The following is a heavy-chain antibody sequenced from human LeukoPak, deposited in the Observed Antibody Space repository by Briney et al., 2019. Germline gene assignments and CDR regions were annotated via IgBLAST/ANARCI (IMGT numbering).Heavy chain of an antibody. D-gene: IGHD6-19*01. CDR2: ISAYNGNT. V-gene: IGHV1-18*01. CDR3: ARPFSSGWYWFDY. J-gene: IGHJ4*02. CDR1: GYTFTSYG. Sequence: ASVKASCKASGYTFTSYGISWVRQAPGQGLEWMGWISAYNGNTNYAQKFQGRVTMTRDTSISTAYMELSRLRSDDTAVYYCARPFSSGWYWFDYWGQGTLATVSS.